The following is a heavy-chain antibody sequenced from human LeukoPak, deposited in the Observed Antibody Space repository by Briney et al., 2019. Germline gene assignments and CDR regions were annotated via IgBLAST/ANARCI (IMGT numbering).Heavy chain of an antibody. V-gene: IGHV3-66*01. CDR1: GFIVTSNY. CDR2: YSGGST. D-gene: IGHD6-13*01. CDR3: ARERYSSSWYYFDY. J-gene: IGHJ4*02. Sequence: GGSLRLSCAASGFIVTSNYMSWVRQAPGKGLEWVSVYSGGSTYYADSVKGRFTISRDNSKNTLYLQMNSLRAEDTAVYYCARERYSSSWYYFDYWGQGTLVTVSS.